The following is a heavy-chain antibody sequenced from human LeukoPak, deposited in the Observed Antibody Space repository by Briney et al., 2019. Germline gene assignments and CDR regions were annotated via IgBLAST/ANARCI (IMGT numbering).Heavy chain of an antibody. CDR1: GGTFSSYA. CDR2: IIPIFGTA. CDR3: LGYCSSTSCYSLAYYYYGMDV. J-gene: IGHJ6*02. V-gene: IGHV1-69*13. D-gene: IGHD2-2*01. Sequence: ASVKVSCKASGGTFSSYAISWVRQAPGQGLEWMGGIIPIFGTANYAQKFQGRVTITADESTSTAYMELSSLRSEDTAVYYCLGYCSSTSCYSLAYYYYGMDVWGQGTTVTVSS.